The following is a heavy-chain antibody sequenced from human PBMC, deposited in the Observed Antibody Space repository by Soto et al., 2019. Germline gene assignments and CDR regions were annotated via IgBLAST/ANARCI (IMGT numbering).Heavy chain of an antibody. Sequence: QVQLQESGPGLVKPSGTLSLTCAVSGGSISNNNWWNWFRQSPGKGLEWIGEVYHSGNTNYNPSLKNRGTKSVYKFKNPSSRKLNSVTAADTAVNYCARFSLTNIGGAFEIWGQGTIVTVSS. D-gene: IGHD3-9*01. CDR1: GGSISNNNW. CDR2: VYHSGNT. J-gene: IGHJ3*02. CDR3: ARFSLTNIGGAFEI. V-gene: IGHV4-4*02.